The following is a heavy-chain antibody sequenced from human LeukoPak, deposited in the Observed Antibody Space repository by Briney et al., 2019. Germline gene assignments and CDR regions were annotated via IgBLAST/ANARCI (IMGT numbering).Heavy chain of an antibody. Sequence: PGGSLRLSCAASGFTFSSYSMNWVREAPGKGLEWVSSISSSSSYIYYAESVKGRFTISRDNAKNSLYLQMNSLRAEDTAVYYCARDHSSSWTVDYWGQGTLVTVSS. CDR1: GFTFSSYS. V-gene: IGHV3-21*01. CDR2: ISSSSSYI. J-gene: IGHJ4*02. D-gene: IGHD6-13*01. CDR3: ARDHSSSWTVDY.